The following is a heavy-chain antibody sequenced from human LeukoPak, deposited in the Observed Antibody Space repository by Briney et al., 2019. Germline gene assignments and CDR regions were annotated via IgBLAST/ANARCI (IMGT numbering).Heavy chain of an antibody. V-gene: IGHV3-53*01. CDR3: AHRKATSWAHDY. Sequence: PGESLRLSCAASGFTVSSSYMSWVRQAPGKGLEWVSVIYSGGSGSTYYADSVKGRFTISRDNSKNTLNLQMNSLRAEDTAVYYCAHRKATSWAHDYWGQGTLVTVSS. D-gene: IGHD2-2*01. CDR1: GFTVSSSY. J-gene: IGHJ4*02. CDR2: IYSGGSGST.